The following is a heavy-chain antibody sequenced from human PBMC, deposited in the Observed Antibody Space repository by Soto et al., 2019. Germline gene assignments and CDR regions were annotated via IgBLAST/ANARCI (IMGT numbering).Heavy chain of an antibody. D-gene: IGHD3-9*01. V-gene: IGHV1-69*13. Sequence: ASVQVSCKASGGTFSSSAISWVRQAPGQGLEWMGGIIPIFGTANYAQKFQARVTITADESTSTAYLELSSLRSEDTAVYYCARSAYYDILTGPFDYWGQGTLVTVS. CDR3: ARSAYYDILTGPFDY. J-gene: IGHJ4*02. CDR2: IIPIFGTA. CDR1: GGTFSSSA.